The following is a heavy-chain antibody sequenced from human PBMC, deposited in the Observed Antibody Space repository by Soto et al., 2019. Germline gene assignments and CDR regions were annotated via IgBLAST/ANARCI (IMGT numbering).Heavy chain of an antibody. D-gene: IGHD3-22*01. CDR3: ARASGYYSGDFDY. Sequence: SETLSLTCTFSGGSISSSSYYWDWIRQAPGKGPEWIGSIYNSGITHYNPSLRNRLTMSVDTSKNQFSLKLSSVTAADTAVYYCARASGYYSGDFDYWGQGTLVTVSS. CDR1: GGSISSSSYY. J-gene: IGHJ4*02. CDR2: IYNSGIT. V-gene: IGHV4-39*07.